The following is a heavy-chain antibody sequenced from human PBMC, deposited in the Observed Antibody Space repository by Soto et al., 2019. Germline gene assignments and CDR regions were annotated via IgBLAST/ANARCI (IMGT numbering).Heavy chain of an antibody. Sequence: ASVKVSCKASGYTFTGYYMHWVRQAPGQGLEWMGWINPNSGGTNYAQKFQGRVTMTRDTSISTAYMELSRLRSDDTAVYYCAMSGMITFGGVIVPHRPYNWFDPWGQGTLVTVSS. D-gene: IGHD3-16*02. CDR3: AMSGMITFGGVIVPHRPYNWFDP. CDR2: INPNSGGT. J-gene: IGHJ5*02. CDR1: GYTFTGYY. V-gene: IGHV1-2*02.